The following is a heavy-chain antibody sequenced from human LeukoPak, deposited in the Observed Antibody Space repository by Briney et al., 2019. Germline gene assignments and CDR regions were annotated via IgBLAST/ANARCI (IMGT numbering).Heavy chain of an antibody. V-gene: IGHV4-39*07. J-gene: IGHJ3*02. Sequence: SETLSLTCTVSGGSISSSSYYWGWIRQPPGKGLEWIGSIYYSGSTYYNPSLKSRVTISVDTSKNQFSLKLSSVTAADTAVYYCARDRDYYGSGSYGDAFDIWGQGTMVTVSS. D-gene: IGHD3-10*01. CDR2: IYYSGST. CDR1: GGSISSSSYY. CDR3: ARDRDYYGSGSYGDAFDI.